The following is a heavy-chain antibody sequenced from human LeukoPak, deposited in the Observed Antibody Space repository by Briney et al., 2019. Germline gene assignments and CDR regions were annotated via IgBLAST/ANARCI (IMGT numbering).Heavy chain of an antibody. CDR1: GGSISSGDSY. CDR2: IFYSGST. Sequence: SETLSLTCTVSGGSISSGDSYWSWIRQPPGKGMEWIGYIFYSGSTYYNPSLKSRVTISLDTSENQFSLKLSSVTAADTAVYYCARTKYDSSGYYYWGQGTLVTVSS. CDR3: ARTKYDSSGYYY. V-gene: IGHV4-30-4*08. D-gene: IGHD3-22*01. J-gene: IGHJ4*02.